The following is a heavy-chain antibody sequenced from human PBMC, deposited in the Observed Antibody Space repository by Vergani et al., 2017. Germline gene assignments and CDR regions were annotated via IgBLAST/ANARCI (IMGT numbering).Heavy chain of an antibody. V-gene: IGHV6-1*01. CDR3: ARDVTYYNKIDHDGLEV. J-gene: IGHJ6*04. CDR2: TYYRSKWYN. CDR1: GDSVSSNDAV. Sequence: QVQLQQSGPGLVKPSQTLSLTCAISGDSVSSNDAVWNWIRQSPSRVLEWLGRTYYRSKWYNDYAVSVKSRITISPYTSKTQFSLQLNSVTPEDTAVYYCARDVTYYNKIDHDGLEVWGKGTTVTVSS. D-gene: IGHD3-10*01.